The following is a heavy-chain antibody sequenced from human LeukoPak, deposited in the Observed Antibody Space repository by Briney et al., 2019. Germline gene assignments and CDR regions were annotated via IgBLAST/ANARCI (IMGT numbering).Heavy chain of an antibody. J-gene: IGHJ4*02. CDR1: GGSISSGDYY. Sequence: SQTLSLICTVSGGSISSGDYYWSWIRQPPGKGLEWIGYIYYSGSTYYNPSLKSRVTISVDTSKNQFSLTLSSVTAADTAVYYCARAQYSSGWYLDYWGQGTLVTVSS. D-gene: IGHD6-19*01. CDR2: IYYSGST. V-gene: IGHV4-30-4*01. CDR3: ARAQYSSGWYLDY.